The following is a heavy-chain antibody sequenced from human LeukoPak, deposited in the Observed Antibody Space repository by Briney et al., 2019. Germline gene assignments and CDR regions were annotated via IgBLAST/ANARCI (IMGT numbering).Heavy chain of an antibody. V-gene: IGHV3-23*01. D-gene: IGHD6-19*01. CDR1: GFTFSSYA. CDR3: AKASGWYGYYFDY. CDR2: ISGSGGST. J-gene: IGHJ4*02. Sequence: PGGSLRLSCAASGFTFSSYAMSWVRQAPGKGLEWVSAISGSGGSTYYADSVKGRFTISRDNSRNTLYLQMNSLRAEDTAVYYCAKASGWYGYYFDYWGQGTLVTVSS.